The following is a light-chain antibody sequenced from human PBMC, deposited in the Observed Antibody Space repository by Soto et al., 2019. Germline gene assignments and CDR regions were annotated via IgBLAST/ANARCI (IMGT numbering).Light chain of an antibody. CDR3: QQSVNTPPT. CDR2: AAS. J-gene: IGKJ4*01. CDR1: QSIGDN. V-gene: IGKV1-39*01. Sequence: DIQMTQSPSSLSASVGDRVTITCRASQSIGDNLNWYQQKPGTAPNLLIYAASSLQSGVPSRFSGSGSGTDFTLTISNLQPEDFVSYFCQQSVNTPPTFGGGTKVEIK.